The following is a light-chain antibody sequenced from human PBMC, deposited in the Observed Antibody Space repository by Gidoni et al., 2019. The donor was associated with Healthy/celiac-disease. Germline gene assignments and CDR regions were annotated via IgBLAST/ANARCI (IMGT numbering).Light chain of an antibody. V-gene: IGKV2-28*01. Sequence: IVMTQSPLSLPVTPGEPASITCSSSQSLLHSNGYNYFDWYLQKPGQSPQLLIYLGSNRASGVPDRFSGSGSGTDFTLKISRVEAEDVGVYYCMQALQTPPGAFGGGTKVEIK. CDR2: LGS. J-gene: IGKJ4*01. CDR3: MQALQTPPGA. CDR1: QSLLHSNGYNY.